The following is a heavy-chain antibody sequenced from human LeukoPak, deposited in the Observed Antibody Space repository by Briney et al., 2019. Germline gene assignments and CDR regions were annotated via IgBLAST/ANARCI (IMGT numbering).Heavy chain of an antibody. CDR2: INHSGST. V-gene: IGHV4-30-4*01. J-gene: IGHJ4*02. CDR3: ASGSDTDFDY. CDR1: GGSISSGDYY. D-gene: IGHD2-2*02. Sequence: SQTLSLTCTVSGGSISSGDYYWSWIRQPPGKGLEWIGEINHSGSTNYNPSLKSRVTISVDTSKNQFSLKLSSVTAADTAVYYCASGSDTDFDYWGQGTLVTVSS.